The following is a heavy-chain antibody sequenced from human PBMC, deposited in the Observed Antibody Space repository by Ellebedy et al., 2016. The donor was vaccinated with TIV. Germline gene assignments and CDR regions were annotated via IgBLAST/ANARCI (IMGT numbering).Heavy chain of an antibody. Sequence: GESLKISCAASAFTFDEYAMHWVRQAPGKGLEWVSLISGDGGSTYYADSVKGRFTISRDNSKNSLYLQMNSLRTEDTALYYCAKQGGYSGYFFDYWGQGTLVTVSS. CDR1: AFTFDEYA. V-gene: IGHV3-43*02. J-gene: IGHJ4*02. D-gene: IGHD5-12*01. CDR2: ISGDGGST. CDR3: AKQGGYSGYFFDY.